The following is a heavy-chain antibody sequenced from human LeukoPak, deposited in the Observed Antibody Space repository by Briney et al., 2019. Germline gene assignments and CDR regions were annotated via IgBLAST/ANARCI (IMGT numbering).Heavy chain of an antibody. Sequence: PGGSLRLSCAASGFTFSNAWMSWVRQAPGKGLEWVGRIKSKTDGGTTDYAAPVKGRFTTSRDDSKNTLYLQMNSLKTEDTAVYYCTTETLAVAGTGGFVYWGRGTLVTVSS. J-gene: IGHJ4*02. D-gene: IGHD6-19*01. CDR1: GFTFSNAW. CDR3: TTETLAVAGTGGFVY. V-gene: IGHV3-15*01. CDR2: IKSKTDGGTT.